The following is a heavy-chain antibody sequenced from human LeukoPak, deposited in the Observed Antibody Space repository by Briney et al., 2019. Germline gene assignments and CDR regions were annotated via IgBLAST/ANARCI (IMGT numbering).Heavy chain of an antibody. CDR3: ARHRGAVAGSAGFDY. CDR1: GVSISGYY. CDR2: LYYSGST. V-gene: IGHV4-59*08. J-gene: IGHJ4*02. Sequence: SETLSLTCTVSGVSISGYYWSWIRQPPGKGLEWIGYLYYSGSTNYNPSLKSRVTISVDTSKNQFSLKLSSVTAADTAVYYCARHRGAVAGSAGFDYWGQGTLVTVSS. D-gene: IGHD6-19*01.